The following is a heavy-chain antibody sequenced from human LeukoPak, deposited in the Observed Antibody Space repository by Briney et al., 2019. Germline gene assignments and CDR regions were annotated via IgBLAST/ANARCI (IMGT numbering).Heavy chain of an antibody. CDR3: ARGGEPVGFDY. V-gene: IGHV3-21*01. Sequence: PGGSLRLSCAASGFIFSSYSMNWVRQAPGKGLEWVSSISSSSSYIHYADSVKGRFTISRDNAKNSLSLQMNSLRAEDTAVYYCARGGEPVGFDYWGQGTLVTVSS. J-gene: IGHJ4*02. CDR2: ISSSSSYI. CDR1: GFIFSSYS. D-gene: IGHD1-26*01.